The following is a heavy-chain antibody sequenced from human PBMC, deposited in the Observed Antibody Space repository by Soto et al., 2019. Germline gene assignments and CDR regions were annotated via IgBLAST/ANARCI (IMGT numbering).Heavy chain of an antibody. V-gene: IGHV3-11*04. D-gene: IGHD1-26*01. Sequence: QVQLVESGGGLVQPGGSLRLSCAASGFTFGDYEMSWIRQAAGKGPEWVSFLSRSGNTIYYADSVKGRFSISRDNSKNTLYLQMNSLGLEDMSIYHCAKRGILGAQGMAYFDLWGRGTLVTVSS. J-gene: IGHJ2*01. CDR3: AKRGILGAQGMAYFDL. CDR1: GFTFGDYE. CDR2: LSRSGNTI.